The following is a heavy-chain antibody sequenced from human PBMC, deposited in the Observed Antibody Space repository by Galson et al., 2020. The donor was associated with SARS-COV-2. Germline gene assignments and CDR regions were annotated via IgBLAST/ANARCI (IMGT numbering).Heavy chain of an antibody. V-gene: IGHV4-4*02. Sequence: SETLSLTCAVSGDSISSNYWWNWVRQPPRKGLEWIGKIYHRGNSIHNPSLESRITISIDKSRNQFSLKLNSVTAADTAVYYWARSYTLQRFLPIDLWGQGTLVTVSS. CDR3: ARSYTLQRFLPIDL. CDR1: GDSISSNYW. J-gene: IGHJ5*02. CDR2: IYHRGNS.